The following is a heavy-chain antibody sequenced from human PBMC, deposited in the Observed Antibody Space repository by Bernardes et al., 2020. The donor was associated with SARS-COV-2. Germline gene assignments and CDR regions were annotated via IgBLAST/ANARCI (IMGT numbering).Heavy chain of an antibody. CDR2: INHSGST. J-gene: IGHJ3*02. Sequence: SETLSLTCAVYGGSFSGYYWSWIRQPPGKGLEWIGEINHSGSTNYNPSLKSRVTISVDTSKNQFSLKLSSVTAADTAVYYCARGRRYCSSTSCYGFRHDAFDIWGQGTMVTVSS. V-gene: IGHV4-34*01. D-gene: IGHD2-2*01. CDR1: GGSFSGYY. CDR3: ARGRRYCSSTSCYGFRHDAFDI.